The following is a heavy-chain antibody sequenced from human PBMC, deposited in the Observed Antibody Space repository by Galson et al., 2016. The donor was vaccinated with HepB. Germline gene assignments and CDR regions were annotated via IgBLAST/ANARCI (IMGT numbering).Heavy chain of an antibody. CDR2: IKEDGSDK. CDR1: GFTFSKNW. J-gene: IGHJ4*02. Sequence: SLRLSCAVSGFTFSKNWMSWVRQAPGKGLEWVANIKEDGSDKFYVDSVKGRFTISRDNAKNSLYLQMSSLRVEETAVYYCVRIGVVIPATKLDYWGQGTLVTVSS. D-gene: IGHD2-2*01. CDR3: VRIGVVIPATKLDY. V-gene: IGHV3-7*01.